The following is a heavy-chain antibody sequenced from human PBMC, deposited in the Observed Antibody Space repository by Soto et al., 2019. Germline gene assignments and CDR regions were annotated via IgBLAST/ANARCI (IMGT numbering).Heavy chain of an antibody. J-gene: IGHJ1*01. Sequence: ASVKVSCKASEYTFTSYYMHWVRQAPGQGLEWMGVINPSGGSTSYAQKFQGRVTMTRDTSTSTVYMQLSSLRSDDTAVYYCAKSVEMAKIFQNWGQGTLVTVSS. CDR3: AKSVEMAKIFQN. CDR1: EYTFTSYY. D-gene: IGHD5-12*01. CDR2: INPSGGST. V-gene: IGHV1-46*01.